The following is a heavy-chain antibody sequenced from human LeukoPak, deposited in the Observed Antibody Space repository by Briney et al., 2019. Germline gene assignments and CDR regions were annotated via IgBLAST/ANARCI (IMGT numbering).Heavy chain of an antibody. CDR1: GGSISSGGYY. D-gene: IGHD6-6*01. Sequence: PSETLSLTCTVSGGSISSGGYYWSWIRQHPGKGLEWIGYIYYSGSTYYNPSLKSRVTISVDTSKNQFSLKLSSVTAADTAVYYCASAPYSSSSVDYWGQGTLVTVSS. CDR3: ASAPYSSSSVDY. V-gene: IGHV4-31*03. J-gene: IGHJ4*02. CDR2: IYYSGST.